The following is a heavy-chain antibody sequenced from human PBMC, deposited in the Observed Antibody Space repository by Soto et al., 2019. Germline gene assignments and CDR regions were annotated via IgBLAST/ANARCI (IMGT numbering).Heavy chain of an antibody. CDR2: INPNSGGT. D-gene: IGHD6-6*01. J-gene: IGHJ4*02. CDR1: GYTFTGYY. CDR3: ARDNSSSSEVDY. Sequence: ASVKVSCKASGYTFTGYYMHWVRQAPGQGLEWMGWINPNSGGTNYAQKFQGWVTMTRDTSISTAYMELSRLRSDDTAVYYCARDNSSSSEVDYWGQGTLVTFSS. V-gene: IGHV1-2*04.